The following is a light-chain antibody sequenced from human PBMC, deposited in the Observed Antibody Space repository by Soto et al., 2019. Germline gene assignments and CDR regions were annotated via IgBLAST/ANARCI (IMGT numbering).Light chain of an antibody. CDR3: HQYNSYSPT. V-gene: IGKV1-5*01. CDR2: DAS. Sequence: DIQMTQSPSTLSPSVGDRVTITGRASQSSSSWLAWYQQNPGKAHKLLIYDASSWESGVPSRFSGSGSGPEFTLTISSLQPDDFATYYCHQYNSYSPTFGQGTKVEIK. CDR1: QSSSSW. J-gene: IGKJ1*01.